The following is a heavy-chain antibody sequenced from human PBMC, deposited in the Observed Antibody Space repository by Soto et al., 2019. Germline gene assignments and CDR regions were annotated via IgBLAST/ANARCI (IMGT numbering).Heavy chain of an antibody. CDR3: ARGTRGYSSGWYDY. J-gene: IGHJ4*02. V-gene: IGHV4-34*01. CDR1: GGSFSGYY. CDR2: ISHSGST. D-gene: IGHD6-19*01. Sequence: SETLSLTSVVYGGSFSGYYWSWIRQPPGKGLEWIGEISHSGSTNYNPSLKSRVTISVDTSKNQFSLKLSSVTAADTAVYYCARGTRGYSSGWYDYWGQGTLVTVSS.